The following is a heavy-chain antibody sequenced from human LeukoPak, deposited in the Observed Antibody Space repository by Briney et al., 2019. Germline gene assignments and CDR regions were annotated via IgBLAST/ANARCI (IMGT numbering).Heavy chain of an antibody. CDR2: IYYSGST. D-gene: IGHD4-17*01. CDR3: ARHYYGDYVDY. J-gene: IGHJ4*02. Sequence: PSETLSLTCAVSGASISSSSYYWGWIRQPPGKGLEWIGSIYYSGSTYYNPSLKSRVTISVDTSKNQFSLKLSSVTAADTAVYYCARHYYGDYVDYWGQGTLVTVSS. CDR1: GASISSSSYY. V-gene: IGHV4-39*01.